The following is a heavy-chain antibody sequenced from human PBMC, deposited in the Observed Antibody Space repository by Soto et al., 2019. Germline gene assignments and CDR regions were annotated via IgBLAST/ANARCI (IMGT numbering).Heavy chain of an antibody. V-gene: IGHV4-59*08. D-gene: IGHD3-3*01. CDR2: IYYSGST. CDR3: ARTGAFYDFWSGSSGIVY. Sequence: SETLSLTCTVSGGSTSSYYWSWIRQPPGKGLEWIGYIYYSGSTNYNPSLKSRVTISVDTSKNQFSLKLSSVTAADTVVYYCARTGAFYDFWSGSSGIVYRGQGILVTVSS. J-gene: IGHJ4*02. CDR1: GGSTSSYY.